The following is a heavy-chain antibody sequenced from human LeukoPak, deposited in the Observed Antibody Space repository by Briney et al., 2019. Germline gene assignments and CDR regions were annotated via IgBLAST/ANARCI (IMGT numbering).Heavy chain of an antibody. J-gene: IGHJ4*02. CDR3: AKDEITMIATNY. CDR2: ISGSGGST. Sequence: GGSLRLSCAASGFTFSSYSMNWVRQAPGKGLEWVSAISGSGGSTYYADSVKGRFTISRDNSKNTLCLQMNSLRAEDTAVYYCAKDEITMIATNYWGQGTLVTVSS. CDR1: GFTFSSYS. D-gene: IGHD3-22*01. V-gene: IGHV3-23*01.